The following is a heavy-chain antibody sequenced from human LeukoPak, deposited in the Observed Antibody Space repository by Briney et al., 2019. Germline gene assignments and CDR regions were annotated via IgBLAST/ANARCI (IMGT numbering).Heavy chain of an antibody. CDR1: GFTFSSSS. D-gene: IGHD2-2*01. J-gene: IGHJ5*02. Sequence: GGSLRLSCAASGFTFSSSSMNWVRQAPGKGLEWLSYNSGSSSTIYYADSVKGRFTISRDNAKNSLYLQMNSLRDEDTAVYYCARDQRAYCSTTSCKYNWFDPWGQGTLVTVSS. CDR2: NSGSSSTI. V-gene: IGHV3-48*02. CDR3: ARDQRAYCSTTSCKYNWFDP.